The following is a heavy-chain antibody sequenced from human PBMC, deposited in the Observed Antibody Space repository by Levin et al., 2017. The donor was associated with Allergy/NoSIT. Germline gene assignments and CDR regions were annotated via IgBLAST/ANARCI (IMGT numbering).Heavy chain of an antibody. D-gene: IGHD6-19*01. Sequence: SQTLSLPCTVSGGSVNSANYYWNWIRQPPGKGLEWIGYIYYSGSTNYNPSLKSRVTISLDTSKNQFSLKVSSVIAADTAVYYCASYPRYSSDWQALDYWGQGALVTVSS. CDR3: ASYPRYSSDWQALDY. CDR1: GGSVNSANYY. J-gene: IGHJ4*02. CDR2: IYYSGST. V-gene: IGHV4-61*01.